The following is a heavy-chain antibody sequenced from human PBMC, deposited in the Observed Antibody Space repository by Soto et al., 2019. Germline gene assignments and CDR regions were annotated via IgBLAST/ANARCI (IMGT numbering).Heavy chain of an antibody. CDR3: ARGSVGEVAARQYYFDY. V-gene: IGHV4-34*01. CDR2: INHSGST. J-gene: IGHJ4*02. D-gene: IGHD6-6*01. CDR1: GGSFSGYY. Sequence: SETLSLTCAVYGGSFSGYYWSWIRQPPGKGLEWIGEINHSGSTNYNPSLKSRVTISVDTSKNQFSLKLSSVTAADTAVYYCARGSVGEVAARQYYFDYWGQGTLVTVSS.